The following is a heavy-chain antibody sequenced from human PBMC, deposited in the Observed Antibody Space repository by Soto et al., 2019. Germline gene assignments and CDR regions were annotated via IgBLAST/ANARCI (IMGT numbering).Heavy chain of an antibody. Sequence: QVQLVESGGGVVQPGKSLRLSCAASGFTFSRYGMHWVRQAPGKGLEWVAVISFDGSKKLYGDAVKGRFNIFRDNSRSTLFLQMNSLRTEDTGLYYCAKTATYFDDYHDRGYSSEDYWGRGTLVSVSS. V-gene: IGHV3-30*18. CDR1: GFTFSRYG. CDR3: AKTATYFDDYHDRGYSSEDY. D-gene: IGHD3-22*01. CDR2: ISFDGSKK. J-gene: IGHJ4*01.